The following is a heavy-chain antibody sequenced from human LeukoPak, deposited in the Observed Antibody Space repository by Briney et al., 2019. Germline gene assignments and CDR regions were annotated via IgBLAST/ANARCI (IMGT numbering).Heavy chain of an antibody. CDR1: GDSLSELS. J-gene: IGHJ6*03. D-gene: IGHD1-26*01. Sequence: ASVKVSCKVSGDSLSELSMHWVRQAPGKGLEWMGGFNPEDGGILYEQRFQGRVSMTEDTSTDTAYMELRSLRSEDTAVYFCASLATLIGYMDVWGKGTTVTVSS. CDR3: ASLATLIGYMDV. CDR2: FNPEDGGI. V-gene: IGHV1-24*01.